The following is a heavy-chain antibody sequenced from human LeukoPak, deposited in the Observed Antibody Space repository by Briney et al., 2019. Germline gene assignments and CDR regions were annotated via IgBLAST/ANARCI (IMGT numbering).Heavy chain of an antibody. J-gene: IGHJ5*02. CDR2: LNPNSGGT. CDR1: GYTFTDYS. Sequence: ASVKVSCKASGYTFTDYSMHWVRQAPGQGLEWMGWLNPNSGGTNYAQKFQGRVTMTRDTSTSTVYMELSSLRSEDTAVYYCARLGLADDNWFDPWGQGTLVTVSS. CDR3: ARLGLADDNWFDP. D-gene: IGHD5/OR15-5a*01. V-gene: IGHV1-2*02.